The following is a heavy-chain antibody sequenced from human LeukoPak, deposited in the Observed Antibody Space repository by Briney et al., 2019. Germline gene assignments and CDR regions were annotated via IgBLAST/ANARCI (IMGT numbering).Heavy chain of an antibody. D-gene: IGHD6-13*01. CDR2: IYYGETT. J-gene: IGHJ4*02. V-gene: IGHV4-39*01. Sequence: SETLSLTCTVSGGSVSTNTYYWGWIRQPPGKGLEWIGNIYYGETTYYNPSLKTRLTISVDSSKNQFSLKVSSVTAADTAVYYCARGSDTAAGLYWGQGTLVTVSS. CDR1: GGSVSTNTYY. CDR3: ARGSDTAAGLY.